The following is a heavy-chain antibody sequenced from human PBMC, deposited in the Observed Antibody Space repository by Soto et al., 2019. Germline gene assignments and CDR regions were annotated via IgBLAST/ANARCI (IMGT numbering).Heavy chain of an antibody. CDR3: AKDIVTTVTTGKFDY. J-gene: IGHJ4*02. CDR2: ISGEST. V-gene: IGHV3-23*01. CDR1: GFTFRSYA. Sequence: CGSLRLSCAASGFTFRSYAMSWVRQAPGRGLEWVSSISGESTYYADSVKGRFTIFRDNSKNTLYLQMNSLRAEDTAVYYCAKDIVTTVTTGKFDYWGQGTLVTVSS. D-gene: IGHD4-17*01.